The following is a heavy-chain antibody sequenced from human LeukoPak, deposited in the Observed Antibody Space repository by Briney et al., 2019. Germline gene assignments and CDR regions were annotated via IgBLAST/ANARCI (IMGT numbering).Heavy chain of an antibody. CDR3: ARAVIVGATPPAGAFDI. Sequence: GASVKVSCKASGYTFTGYYMHWVRQAPGQGLEWMGWINPNSGGTNYAQKFQGRVTMTRDTSISTAYMELSRLRSDDTAVYYCARAVIVGATPPAGAFDIWGQGTMVTVSS. J-gene: IGHJ3*02. V-gene: IGHV1-2*02. D-gene: IGHD1-26*01. CDR1: GYTFTGYY. CDR2: INPNSGGT.